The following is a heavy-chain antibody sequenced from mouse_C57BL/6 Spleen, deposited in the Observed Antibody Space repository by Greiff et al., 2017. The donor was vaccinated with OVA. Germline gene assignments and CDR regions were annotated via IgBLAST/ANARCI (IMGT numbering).Heavy chain of an antibody. CDR3: ARDGNYDY. D-gene: IGHD2-1*01. CDR2: ISSGGSYT. CDR1: GFTFSSYG. V-gene: IGHV5-6*01. Sequence: EVQLVESGGDLVKPGGSLKLSCAASGFTFSSYGMSWVRQTPDKRLEWVATISSGGSYTYYPDSVKGRFTIARDNAKNTLYLQMSSLKSEDTAKYDCARDGNYDYWGKGTTLTVSS. J-gene: IGHJ2*01.